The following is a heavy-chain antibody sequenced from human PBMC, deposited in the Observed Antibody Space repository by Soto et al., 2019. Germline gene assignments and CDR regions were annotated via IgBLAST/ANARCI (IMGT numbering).Heavy chain of an antibody. CDR3: ARSLGWYAIDY. Sequence: QVLLQESGPGLVQPSGTLSLSCVVSGVSIGSNYYWGWVRQSPGKGLEWLGDMSHIGSVNYNPSLKSRVTLTMDNSQNQFSLKLNSVPAAETAVYYCARSLGWYAIDYWGQGTLVIVSS. CDR2: MSHIGSV. D-gene: IGHD6-19*01. CDR1: GVSIGSNYY. V-gene: IGHV4-4*02. J-gene: IGHJ4*02.